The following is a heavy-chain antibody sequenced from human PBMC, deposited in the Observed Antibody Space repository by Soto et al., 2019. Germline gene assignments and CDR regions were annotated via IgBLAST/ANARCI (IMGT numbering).Heavy chain of an antibody. CDR3: AWVPGP. Sequence: QLQLQESGSGLVKPSQTLSLTCAVSGGSISSGGYSWSWIRQPPGKGLEWIGYVYHSGSTYCNPSHKSRGTISLARSKTQFPGRLSSGTAADTAVYYCAWVPGPWGQGTRVPVSS. J-gene: IGHJ5*02. CDR1: GGSISSGGYS. D-gene: IGHD3-10*01. V-gene: IGHV4-30-2*01. CDR2: VYHSGST.